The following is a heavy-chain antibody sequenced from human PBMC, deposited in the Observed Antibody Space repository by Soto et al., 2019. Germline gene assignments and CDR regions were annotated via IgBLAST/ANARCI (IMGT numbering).Heavy chain of an antibody. Sequence: VGSLRLSCAASGFTFSSYSMNWVRQAPGKGLEWVSSISSSSSYIYYADSVKGRFTISRDNAKNSLYLQMNSLRAEDTAVYYCARGAGTAKGRAYYYYGMDVWGQGTTVTVS. J-gene: IGHJ6*01. CDR2: ISSSSSYI. D-gene: IGHD1-1*01. V-gene: IGHV3-21*01. CDR1: GFTFSSYS. CDR3: ARGAGTAKGRAYYYYGMDV.